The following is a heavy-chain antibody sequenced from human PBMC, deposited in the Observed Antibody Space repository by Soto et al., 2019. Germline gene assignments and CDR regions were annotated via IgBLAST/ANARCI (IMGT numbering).Heavy chain of an antibody. Sequence: QVQLQESGPGLVKPSETLSLTCTVSGGSISSYYWSWIRPPPGKGLEWIGYISYSGSTNYNPSLKSRVTISVDTSKNQFSLRLSSVTAAEAAVYYCARTRTYYFDYWGQGTLVTVSS. CDR3: ARTRTYYFDY. J-gene: IGHJ4*02. CDR1: GGSISSYY. CDR2: ISYSGST. V-gene: IGHV4-59*01.